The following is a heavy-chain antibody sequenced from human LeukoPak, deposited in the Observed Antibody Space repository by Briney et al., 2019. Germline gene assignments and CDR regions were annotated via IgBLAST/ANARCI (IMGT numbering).Heavy chain of an antibody. D-gene: IGHD3-3*01. CDR2: ISSSSSTI. J-gene: IGHJ6*03. Sequence: GGSLRLSCAASGFTFSSYSMNWVRQAPGKGLEWVSYISSSSSTIYYADPVKGRFTISRDNAKNSLYLQMNSLRAEDTAVYYCARDRYYDFWSGYYTSHYYYYYMDVWGKGTTVTVSS. CDR1: GFTFSSYS. V-gene: IGHV3-48*01. CDR3: ARDRYYDFWSGYYTSHYYYYYMDV.